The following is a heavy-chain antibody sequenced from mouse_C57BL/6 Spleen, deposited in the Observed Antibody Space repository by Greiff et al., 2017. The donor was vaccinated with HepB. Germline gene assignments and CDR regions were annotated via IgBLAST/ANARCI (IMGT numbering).Heavy chain of an antibody. CDR1: GYTFTDYN. D-gene: IGHD1-1*01. J-gene: IGHJ4*01. V-gene: IGHV1-18*01. Sequence: EVQLQQSGPELVKPGASVKIPCKASGYTFTDYNMDWVKQSHGKSLEWIGDINPNNGGTIYNQKFKGKATLTVDKSSSTAYMELRSLTSEDTAVYYCARLLFYYGSSYAMDYWGQGTSVTVSS. CDR3: ARLLFYYGSSYAMDY. CDR2: INPNNGGT.